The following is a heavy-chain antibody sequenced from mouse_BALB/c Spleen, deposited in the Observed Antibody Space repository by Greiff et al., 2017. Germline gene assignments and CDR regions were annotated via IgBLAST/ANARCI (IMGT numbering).Heavy chain of an antibody. Sequence: EVQLQQSGAELVKPGASVKLSCTASGFNIKDTYMPWVKQRPEQGLEWIGRIDPANGNTKYDPKFQGKATIAADTSSNTAYLQLSSLTSEDTAVYYCVRATMMTIWGQGTLVTVAA. V-gene: IGHV14-3*02. J-gene: IGHJ3*01. D-gene: IGHD2-4*01. CDR2: IDPANGNT. CDR3: VRATMMTI. CDR1: GFNIKDTY.